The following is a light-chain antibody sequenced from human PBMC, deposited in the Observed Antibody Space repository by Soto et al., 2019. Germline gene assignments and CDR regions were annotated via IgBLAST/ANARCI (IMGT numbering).Light chain of an antibody. CDR2: KAS. J-gene: IGKJ1*01. V-gene: IGKV1-5*03. CDR3: QQYNSYSPWT. CDR1: QSISSR. Sequence: DIQMTQSPSTLSASVGDRVNITCRASQSISSRLAWYQQKPGKAPKLLIYKASSLESGVLSRFSGSGSGTEFTLTISSLQPDDFATYYCQQYNSYSPWTFGQGTKVEIK.